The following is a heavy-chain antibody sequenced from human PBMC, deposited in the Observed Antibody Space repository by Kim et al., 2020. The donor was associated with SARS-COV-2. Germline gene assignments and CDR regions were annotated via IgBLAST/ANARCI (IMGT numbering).Heavy chain of an antibody. CDR3: ARRIVVVVAATPVGIWFDP. CDR2: IYYSGST. Sequence: SETLSLTCTVSGGSISSSSYYWGWIRQPPGKGLEWIGSIYYSGSTYYNPSLKSRVTISVDTSKNQFSLKLSSVTAADTAVYYCARRIVVVVAATPVGIWFDPWGQGTLVTVSS. CDR1: GGSISSSSYY. V-gene: IGHV4-39*01. J-gene: IGHJ5*02. D-gene: IGHD2-15*01.